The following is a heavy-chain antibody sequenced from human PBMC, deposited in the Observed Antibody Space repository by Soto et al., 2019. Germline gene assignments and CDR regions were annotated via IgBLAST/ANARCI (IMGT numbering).Heavy chain of an antibody. CDR2: IIPIFGTA. Sequence: QVQLVQSGAEVKKPGSSVKVSCKASGGTFSSYAISWVRQAPGQGLEWMGGIIPIFGTANYAQKFQGRVTITADESTSTAYMGLSSLRSEDTAVYYCARENVDTAMVPVSYYGMDVWGQGTTVTVSS. CDR3: ARENVDTAMVPVSYYGMDV. D-gene: IGHD5-18*01. J-gene: IGHJ6*02. CDR1: GGTFSSYA. V-gene: IGHV1-69*01.